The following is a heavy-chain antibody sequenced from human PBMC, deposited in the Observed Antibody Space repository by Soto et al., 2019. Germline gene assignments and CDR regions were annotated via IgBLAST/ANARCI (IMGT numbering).Heavy chain of an antibody. Sequence: PSETLSLTCAVYGGSFSGYYWSWIRQPPGKGLEWIGEINHSGSTNYNPSLKSRVTISVDTSKNQFSLKLSSVTAADTAVYYCARFKYQLPRGYYYYGMDVWGQGTTVTVSS. J-gene: IGHJ6*02. V-gene: IGHV4-34*01. CDR1: GGSFSGYY. CDR3: ARFKYQLPRGYYYYGMDV. D-gene: IGHD2-2*01. CDR2: INHSGST.